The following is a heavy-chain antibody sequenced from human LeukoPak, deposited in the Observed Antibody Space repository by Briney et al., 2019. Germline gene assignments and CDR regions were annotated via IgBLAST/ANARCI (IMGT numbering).Heavy chain of an antibody. V-gene: IGHV1-18*01. CDR3: ARVSTSYYYDSSGYYRPRGEYFQH. D-gene: IGHD3-22*01. Sequence: GASVKVSCKASGYTFTSYGISWVRQAPGQGLEWMGWISAYNGNTNYAQKLRGRVTMTTDTSTSTAYMELRSLRSDDTAVYYCARVSTSYYYDSSGYYRPRGEYFQHWGQGTLVTVSS. CDR1: GYTFTSYG. CDR2: ISAYNGNT. J-gene: IGHJ1*01.